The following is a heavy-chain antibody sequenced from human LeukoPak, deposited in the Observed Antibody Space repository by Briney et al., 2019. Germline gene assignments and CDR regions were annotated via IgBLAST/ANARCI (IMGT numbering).Heavy chain of an antibody. D-gene: IGHD6-19*01. J-gene: IGHJ6*03. CDR1: GFTFSSYG. Sequence: GGSLRLSCAASGFTFSSYGMHWDRQAPGEGLEWVAFIRYDGSNKYYANSVKGRFTISRDNSKNTLYLQMNSLRAEDTALYYCAKDLVAVATTTYYYYMDVWGKGTTVTVSS. CDR3: AKDLVAVATTTYYYYMDV. CDR2: IRYDGSNK. V-gene: IGHV3-30*02.